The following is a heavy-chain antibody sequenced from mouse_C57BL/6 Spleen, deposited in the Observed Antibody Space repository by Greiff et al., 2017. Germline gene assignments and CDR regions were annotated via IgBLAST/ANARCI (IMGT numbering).Heavy chain of an antibody. CDR3: ARDGVVAMDY. CDR2: INPSNGGT. V-gene: IGHV1-53*01. Sequence: VQLQQSGTELVKPGASVKLSCKASGYTFTSYWMHWVKQRPGQGLEWIGNINPSNGGTNYTEKFKSKATLTVDNSSRTAYMQLSSLTSEDSAVCERARDGVVAMDYWGQGTSVTVSS. D-gene: IGHD1-1*01. CDR1: GYTFTSYW. J-gene: IGHJ4*01.